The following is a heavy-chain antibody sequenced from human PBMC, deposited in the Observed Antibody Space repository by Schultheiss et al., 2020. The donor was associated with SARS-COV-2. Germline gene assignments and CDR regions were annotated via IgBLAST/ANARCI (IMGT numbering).Heavy chain of an antibody. CDR1: GYTFTGYY. V-gene: IGHV1-18*04. Sequence: ASVKVSCKASGYTFTGYYMHWVRQAPGQGLEWMGWISAYNGNTNYAQKLQGRVTMTTDTSTSTAYMELRSLRSDDTAVYYCARPCRGSSLDALDIWGQGTMVTVSS. D-gene: IGHD6-13*01. CDR3: ARPCRGSSLDALDI. CDR2: ISAYNGNT. J-gene: IGHJ3*02.